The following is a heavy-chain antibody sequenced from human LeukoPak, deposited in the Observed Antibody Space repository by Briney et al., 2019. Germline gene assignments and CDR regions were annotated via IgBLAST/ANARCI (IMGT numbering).Heavy chain of an antibody. CDR1: GFTFSSYA. V-gene: IGHV3-23*01. D-gene: IGHD6-13*01. CDR3: AKGSGSSWLFDY. Sequence: HPGGSLRLSCAASGFTFSSYAMSWVRQAPGKGLEWVSAISGSGGSTYYADSVKGRFTISRDNSKNTLYLQMNSLRAEDTAVYYCAKGSGSSWLFDYWGQGTLVTVSS. J-gene: IGHJ4*02. CDR2: ISGSGGST.